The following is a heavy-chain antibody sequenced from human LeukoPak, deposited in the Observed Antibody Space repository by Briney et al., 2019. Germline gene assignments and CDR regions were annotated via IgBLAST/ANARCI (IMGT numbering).Heavy chain of an antibody. J-gene: IGHJ4*02. V-gene: IGHV3-30*02. D-gene: IGHD2-15*01. Sequence: GGSLRLSCAASGFTFSSYGMHWVRQAPGKGLEWVAFIPYDGSNKYYADSVKGRFTISRDNSKNTLYLQMNSLRAEDTAVYYCQDPFDYWGQGTLVTVSS. CDR2: IPYDGSNK. CDR3: QDPFDY. CDR1: GFTFSSYG.